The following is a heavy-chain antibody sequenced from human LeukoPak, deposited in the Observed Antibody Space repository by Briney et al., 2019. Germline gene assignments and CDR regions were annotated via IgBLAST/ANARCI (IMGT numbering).Heavy chain of an antibody. CDR2: INHGGST. V-gene: IGHV4-34*01. Sequence: SETLSLTCAVYGGSFSGYYWSWIRQPPGKGLEWIGEINHGGSTNYNPSLKSRVTISVDTSKNQFSLKLSSVTAADTAVYYCALPGYSSSWYDYWGQGTLVTVSS. CDR1: GGSFSGYY. D-gene: IGHD6-13*01. CDR3: ALPGYSSSWYDY. J-gene: IGHJ4*02.